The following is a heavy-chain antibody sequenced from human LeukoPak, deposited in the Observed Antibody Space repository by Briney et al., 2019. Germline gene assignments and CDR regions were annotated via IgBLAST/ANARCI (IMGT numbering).Heavy chain of an antibody. Sequence: PGGSLRLSCVASGFTFNNYGMHWVRQAPGKGLEWVAFIQYDVSNKYYADSVKGRFTISRDNSKNTLYLQMNSLRAEDTAVYYCAKPKYSSGWTDDYWGQGTLVTVSS. CDR2: IQYDVSNK. J-gene: IGHJ4*02. V-gene: IGHV3-30*02. CDR1: GFTFNNYG. D-gene: IGHD6-19*01. CDR3: AKPKYSSGWTDDY.